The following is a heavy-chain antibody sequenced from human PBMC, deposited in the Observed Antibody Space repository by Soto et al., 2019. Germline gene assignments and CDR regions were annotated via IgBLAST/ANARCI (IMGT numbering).Heavy chain of an antibody. V-gene: IGHV5-10-1*01. D-gene: IGHD6-6*01. CDR2: IDPSDSYT. CDR1: GYSFTSYW. J-gene: IGHJ6*02. CDR3: ARRGIAARPNSHYYYGMDV. Sequence: GESLKISCQGSGYSFTSYWISWVRQMPGKGLEWMGRIDPSDSYTNYSPSFQGHVTISADKSISTAYLQWSSLKASDTAMYYCARRGIAARPNSHYYYGMDVWGQGTTVTVSS.